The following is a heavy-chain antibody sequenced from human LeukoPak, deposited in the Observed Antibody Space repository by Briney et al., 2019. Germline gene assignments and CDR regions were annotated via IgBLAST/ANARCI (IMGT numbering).Heavy chain of an antibody. Sequence: SVKVSCKASGGTFSSYAISWVRQAPGQGLEWMGGIIPIFGTANYAQKFQGRVTITTDESTSTAYMELSSLRSEDTAVYYCAREIITMVRGAHLAPTVYAWFDPWGQGTLVTVSS. CDR3: AREIITMVRGAHLAPTVYAWFDP. J-gene: IGHJ5*02. D-gene: IGHD3-10*01. CDR1: GGTFSSYA. V-gene: IGHV1-69*05. CDR2: IIPIFGTA.